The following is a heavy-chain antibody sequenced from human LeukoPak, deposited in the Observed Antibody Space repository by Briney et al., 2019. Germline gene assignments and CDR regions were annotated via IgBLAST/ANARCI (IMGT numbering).Heavy chain of an antibody. CDR3: VSRGA. D-gene: IGHD5/OR15-5a*01. CDR2: LTGTGGRT. J-gene: IGHJ5*02. V-gene: IGHV3-23*01. CDR1: GFTFSSYA. Sequence: GGSLRLSCAASGFTFSSYAMSWVRQAPGKGLEWVSALTGTGGRTYYAASVKGRFTISRDNSKNTLYLQMDSLRAEDTAVYYCVSRGAWGQGTLVTVSS.